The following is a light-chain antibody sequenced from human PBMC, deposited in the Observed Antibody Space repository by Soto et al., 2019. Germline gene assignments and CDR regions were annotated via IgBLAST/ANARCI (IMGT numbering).Light chain of an antibody. CDR2: KAS. V-gene: IGKV1-5*03. CDR1: QSISSW. Sequence: DIQMTQSPSTLSASVGDRVTITCRASQSISSWLAWYQQKPGKAPKLLIYKASSLESVVPSRFSGSGSGTEFTLTIISLQPDDFATYYCQQYNSYSPYTFGQGTKLAIK. J-gene: IGKJ2*01. CDR3: QQYNSYSPYT.